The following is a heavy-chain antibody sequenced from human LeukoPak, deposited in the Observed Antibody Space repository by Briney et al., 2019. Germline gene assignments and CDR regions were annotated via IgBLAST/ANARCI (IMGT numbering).Heavy chain of an antibody. D-gene: IGHD6-13*01. V-gene: IGHV1-8*01. Sequence: ALVKVSCKAFGYTFTSYDINWVRQATGQGLEWMGWMNPNSGNTGYAQKFQGRVTVTRNTSISTAYMELSSLRSEDTAVYYCAREGAFYSSSLDYWGQGTLVTVSS. CDR2: MNPNSGNT. CDR1: GYTFTSYD. CDR3: AREGAFYSSSLDY. J-gene: IGHJ4*02.